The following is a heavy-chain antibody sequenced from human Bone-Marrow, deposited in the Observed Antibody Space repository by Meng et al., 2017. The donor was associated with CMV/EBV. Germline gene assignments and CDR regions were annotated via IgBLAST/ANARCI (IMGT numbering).Heavy chain of an antibody. D-gene: IGHD2-2*01. V-gene: IGHV1-46*01. CDR3: ARASTQAENDY. CDR1: GYTFCSYY. CDR2: SKPNGRYT. J-gene: IGHJ4*02. Sequence: QVQLGQSEVELRKPGASWKFSCKASGYTFCSYYMHWVRRAPGQGLEWMGSSKPNGRYTTYAQKFQGRVTLTRDTTTTTVYMELSSLTSEDTAVYYCARASTQAENDYWGQGTLVTVSS.